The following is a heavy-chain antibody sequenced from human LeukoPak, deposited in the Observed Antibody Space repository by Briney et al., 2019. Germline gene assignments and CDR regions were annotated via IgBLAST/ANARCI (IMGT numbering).Heavy chain of an antibody. D-gene: IGHD3-10*01. Sequence: GGSLRLSCAASGFTFSSYSMNWVRQAPGKGLEWVSYISSSSSTIYYADSVKGRFTISRDNAKNSLFLQMNSLRAEDTAVYYCTEGSETFAYWGQGTLVTVSS. V-gene: IGHV3-48*04. CDR2: ISSSSSTI. CDR1: GFTFSSYS. CDR3: TEGSETFAY. J-gene: IGHJ4*02.